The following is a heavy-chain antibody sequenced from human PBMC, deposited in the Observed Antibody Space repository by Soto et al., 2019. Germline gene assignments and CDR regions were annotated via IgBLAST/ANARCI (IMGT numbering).Heavy chain of an antibody. CDR2: IWYDGSYK. V-gene: IGHV3-33*01. J-gene: IGHJ4*02. D-gene: IGHD2-8*01. CDR3: ARQDMVSYYFDS. Sequence: QVQLVESGGGVVQPGRSPRLSCAASGFTFSNHGMHWVRQAPGKGLEWVAVIWYDGSYKYYADSVKGRFTISRDNSKNTLYLQMNSLRAEDTALYYCARQDMVSYYFDSWGQGTLVTVSS. CDR1: GFTFSNHG.